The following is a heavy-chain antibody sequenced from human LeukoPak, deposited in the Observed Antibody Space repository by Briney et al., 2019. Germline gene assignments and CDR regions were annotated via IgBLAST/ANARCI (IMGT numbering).Heavy chain of an antibody. D-gene: IGHD3-9*01. CDR2: INGDNGNT. CDR1: GYTFTTYA. CDR3: ARAPYDILTGYSLNWFDP. J-gene: IGHJ5*02. Sequence: ASVKVSCKASGYTFTTYAMHWVRQAPGQRLEWMGWINGDNGNTKYSQKFQGRVTITRDTSAYTGYKELRSLISADTAVYFCARAPYDILTGYSLNWFDPWGQGTLVTVSS. V-gene: IGHV1-3*01.